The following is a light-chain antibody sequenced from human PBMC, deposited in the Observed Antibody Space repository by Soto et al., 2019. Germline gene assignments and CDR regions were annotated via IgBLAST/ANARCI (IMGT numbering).Light chain of an antibody. Sequence: DLQMTQSPSTLAASVGDRVTITCGASQSISNWLDWYQQKQGKAPKLLIYDASSLESGVPSRFRGSGSGTEFTLTISSLQPDDFETYYCQQYNSYWGTFGQGTKVDIK. CDR1: QSISNW. CDR3: QQYNSYWGT. CDR2: DAS. V-gene: IGKV1-5*01. J-gene: IGKJ1*01.